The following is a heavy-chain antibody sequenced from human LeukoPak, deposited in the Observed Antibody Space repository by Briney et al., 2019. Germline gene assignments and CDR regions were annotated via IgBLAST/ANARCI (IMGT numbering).Heavy chain of an antibody. CDR1: GFTFTEYY. D-gene: IGHD3-10*01. CDR2: INPNSGVT. Sequence: GASVRVSCKASGFTFTEYYMHWVRQAPGQGLEWMGWINPNSGVTDYAQKFQGRVTVTRDTSISTAYMDLSSLRSDDTAVYYCARGHYMVRGGNGMDVWGRGTTVTVSS. J-gene: IGHJ6*02. V-gene: IGHV1-2*02. CDR3: ARGHYMVRGGNGMDV.